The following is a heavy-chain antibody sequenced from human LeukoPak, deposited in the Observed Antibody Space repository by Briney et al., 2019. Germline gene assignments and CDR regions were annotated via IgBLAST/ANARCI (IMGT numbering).Heavy chain of an antibody. CDR2: INHSGST. CDR1: GGSFSGYY. V-gene: IGHV4-34*01. Sequence: SSETLSLTCAVYGGSFSGYYWSWIRQPPGKGLEWIGEINHSGSTNYNPSLWSRVTISVDRSKNQFSLKLTSVTAADTAVYYCARLPGGKGGPDYWGQGTLVTVSS. J-gene: IGHJ4*02. D-gene: IGHD4-23*01. CDR3: ARLPGGKGGPDY.